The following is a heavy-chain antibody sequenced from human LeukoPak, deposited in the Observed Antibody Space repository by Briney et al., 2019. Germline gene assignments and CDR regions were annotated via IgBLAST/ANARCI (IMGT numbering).Heavy chain of an antibody. CDR1: GFTFRNYG. Sequence: PGGSLRLSCAASGFTFRNYGMSWVRQAPGKGLEWGSVVSDSGSSAYYADSVKGRFTISRDNSKNTLYLEMNSLRAEDTAVYYCAKGYRVRTIGDMDVWGQGTTVTVSS. V-gene: IGHV3-23*01. J-gene: IGHJ6*02. CDR3: AKGYRVRTIGDMDV. CDR2: VSDSGSSA. D-gene: IGHD5-12*01.